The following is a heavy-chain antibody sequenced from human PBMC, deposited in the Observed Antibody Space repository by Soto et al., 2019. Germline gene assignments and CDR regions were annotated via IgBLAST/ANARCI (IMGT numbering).Heavy chain of an antibody. CDR1: GGSFSGYY. Sequence: QVQLQQWGAGLLKPSETLSLTCAVYGGSFSGYYWSWIRQPPGKGLEWVGENNHSGSTNYNPALKRRVTVSVHTSKNQFSLKLSSVTAADTAVYYCARGVAAVAGPPYFDYWGQGTLVTVSS. CDR2: NNHSGST. D-gene: IGHD6-19*01. J-gene: IGHJ4*02. V-gene: IGHV4-34*01. CDR3: ARGVAAVAGPPYFDY.